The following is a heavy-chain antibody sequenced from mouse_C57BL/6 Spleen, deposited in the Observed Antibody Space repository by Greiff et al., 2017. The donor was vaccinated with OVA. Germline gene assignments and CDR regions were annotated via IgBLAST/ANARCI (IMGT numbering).Heavy chain of an antibody. J-gene: IGHJ3*01. Sequence: QVQLQQPGAELVKPGASVKLSCKASGSTFTSYWMQWVKQRPGQGLEWIGEIDPSDSYTNYNQKFKGKATLTVDTSSSTAYMQLSSLTSEDSAVYYCAREGLFAYWGQGTLVTVSA. V-gene: IGHV1-50*01. CDR3: AREGLFAY. CDR2: IDPSDSYT. CDR1: GSTFTSYW.